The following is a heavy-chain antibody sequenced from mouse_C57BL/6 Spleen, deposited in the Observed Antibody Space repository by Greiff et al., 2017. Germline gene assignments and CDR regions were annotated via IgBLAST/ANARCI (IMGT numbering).Heavy chain of an antibody. Sequence: EVMLVESGGGLVKPGGSLTLSCAASGFTFSDSGLHWVRPAPQKGLAWVAYIRSGRLTIYYADTVKGRCAIARDNAKNTLFLQITRLRSEDTAMYYCAMNYYYGSKAMVYWGQGASVT. CDR1: GFTFSDSG. J-gene: IGHJ4*01. CDR2: IRSGRLTI. D-gene: IGHD1-1*01. V-gene: IGHV5-17*01. CDR3: AMNYYYGSKAMVY.